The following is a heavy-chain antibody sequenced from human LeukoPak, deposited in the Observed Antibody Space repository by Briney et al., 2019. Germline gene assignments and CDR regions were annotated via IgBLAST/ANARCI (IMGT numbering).Heavy chain of an antibody. CDR1: GYPFTSYG. D-gene: IGHD6-19*01. Sequence: GAPVKASCTASGYPFTSYGISWVRQAPGQGLECMGWISAYSGNTNYAQILQGRVTMTTDTSTTTAYMELRRLRSDDTAIYYCARARGSTGWYVYWGQGTLVTVSS. CDR3: ARARGSTGWYVY. CDR2: ISAYSGNT. V-gene: IGHV1-18*01. J-gene: IGHJ4*02.